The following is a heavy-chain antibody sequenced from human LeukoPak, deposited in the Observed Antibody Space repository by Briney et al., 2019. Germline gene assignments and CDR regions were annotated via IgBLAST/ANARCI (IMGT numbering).Heavy chain of an antibody. D-gene: IGHD3-3*01. J-gene: IGHJ4*02. CDR1: GGSISSYY. CDR3: ARHSTVYDFWSGYPRPYYFDY. V-gene: IGHV4-59*08. Sequence: KPSETLSLTCTVSGGSISSYYWSWIRQPPGKGLEWIGYIYYSGSTNYNPSLKSRVTISVDTSKNQFSLKLSSVTAADTAVYYCARHSTVYDFWSGYPRPYYFDYWGQGTLVTVSS. CDR2: IYYSGST.